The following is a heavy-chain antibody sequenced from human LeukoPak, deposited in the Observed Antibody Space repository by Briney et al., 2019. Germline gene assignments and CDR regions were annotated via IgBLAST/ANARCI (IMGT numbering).Heavy chain of an antibody. D-gene: IGHD6-19*01. CDR3: ARCIAVAGRYFYYYGMDV. V-gene: IGHV3-21*01. CDR2: ITGSSSHI. CDR1: GFTFSTYS. J-gene: IGHJ6*02. Sequence: GGSLRLSCVASGFTFSTYSMNWARQAPGKGLEWVSSITGSSSHIYYGDSLRGRFTISRDNAKNSLYLQIHSLTAEDTAVYYCARCIAVAGRYFYYYGMDVWGRGTTVTVSS.